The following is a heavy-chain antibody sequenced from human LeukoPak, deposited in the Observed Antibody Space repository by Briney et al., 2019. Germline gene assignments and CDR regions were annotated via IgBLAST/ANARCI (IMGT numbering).Heavy chain of an antibody. CDR3: AKETGYGGDPFDY. D-gene: IGHD4-23*01. Sequence: GGSLTLSCAASGFTFSSYAMSWVRQAPGKGLEWVSTISGSGGSTYYADSVKGRFTISRDNSKNTLYLQMNSLRAEDTAVYYCAKETGYGGDPFDYWGQGTLVTVSS. V-gene: IGHV3-23*01. J-gene: IGHJ4*02. CDR2: ISGSGGST. CDR1: GFTFSSYA.